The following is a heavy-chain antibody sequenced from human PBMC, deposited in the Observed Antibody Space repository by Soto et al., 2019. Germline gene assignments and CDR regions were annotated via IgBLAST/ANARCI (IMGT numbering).Heavy chain of an antibody. CDR1: GYSFTSYW. Sequence: GESLKISCKGSGYSFTSYWISWVRQMPGKGLEWMGRIDPSDSYTNYSPSFQGHVTISADKSISTAYLQWSSLKASDTAMYYCARSPTLAVAGTGYNWFDPWGQGTLVTVPS. CDR3: ARSPTLAVAGTGYNWFDP. V-gene: IGHV5-10-1*01. D-gene: IGHD6-19*01. J-gene: IGHJ5*02. CDR2: IDPSDSYT.